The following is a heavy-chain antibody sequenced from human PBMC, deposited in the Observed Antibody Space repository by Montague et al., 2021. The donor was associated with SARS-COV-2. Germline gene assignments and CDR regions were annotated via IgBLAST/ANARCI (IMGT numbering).Heavy chain of an antibody. CDR3: ARKDIALGYGVDA. Sequence: TLSLTCSVSGGSMTSALYYWSWIRQRPGKGLEWIAYINSSGRTNYNSSLRSRLSISLDASNSQFSLKLSSATAADTAVYYCARKDIALGYGVDAWGQGTTVTVPS. J-gene: IGHJ6*02. V-gene: IGHV4-31*03. CDR2: INSSGRT. CDR1: GGSMTSALYY. D-gene: IGHD5-12*01.